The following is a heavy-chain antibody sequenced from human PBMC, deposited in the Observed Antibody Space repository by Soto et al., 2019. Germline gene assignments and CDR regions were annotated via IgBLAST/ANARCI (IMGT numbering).Heavy chain of an antibody. Sequence: GGSLRLSCTGSGFDFGDYYMSWIRQAPGKGLEWVSYIDSGDGTTYYTDSVKGRFTISRDNAKKTVYLQMSSLRVEDTALYYCVRPYYRSSWFPFGRWGQGTLVTVS. J-gene: IGHJ4*02. CDR1: GFDFGDYY. V-gene: IGHV3-11*01. CDR3: VRPYYRSSWFPFGR. CDR2: IDSGDGTT. D-gene: IGHD6-13*01.